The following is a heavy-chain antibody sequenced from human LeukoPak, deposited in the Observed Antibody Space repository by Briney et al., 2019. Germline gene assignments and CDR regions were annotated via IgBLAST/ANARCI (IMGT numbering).Heavy chain of an antibody. J-gene: IGHJ4*02. V-gene: IGHV3-15*01. D-gene: IGHD2-15*01. CDR1: GFTFSNAW. CDR2: IKSKTDGGTT. CDR3: TTDPGYCSGGSCYAPYYDY. Sequence: GGSLRLSCAASGFTFSNAWMSWVRQAPGKGLEWVGRIKSKTDGGTTDYAAPVKGRFTISRDDSKNTLYLQMNNLKTEDTAVYYCTTDPGYCSGGSCYAPYYDYWGQGTLVTVSS.